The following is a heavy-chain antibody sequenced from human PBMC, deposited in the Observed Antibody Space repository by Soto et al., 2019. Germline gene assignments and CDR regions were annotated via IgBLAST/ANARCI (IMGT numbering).Heavy chain of an antibody. J-gene: IGHJ6*03. D-gene: IGHD2-21*01. CDR3: ATANSIRPYFYNMDV. CDR1: GYSFTAFY. V-gene: IGHV1-2*02. Sequence: QVQLVQSGAEVEKPGASVKVSCKAAGYSFTAFYIHWVRQARGQGFEWLGWINPNSGGTYYSQKFRARVTLTRDTSLSTAYMELTGLSSDDTAVYYCATANSIRPYFYNMDVSGQGTTGTVSS. CDR2: INPNSGGT.